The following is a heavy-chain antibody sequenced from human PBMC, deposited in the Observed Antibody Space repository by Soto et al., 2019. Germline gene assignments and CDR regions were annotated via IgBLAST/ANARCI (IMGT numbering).Heavy chain of an antibody. CDR2: INPSGGST. CDR3: ARDLYRGYGSGRATYYYYGMDV. Sequence: QVQLVQSGAEVKKPGASVKVSCKASGYTFTSYYMHWVRHAPGQGLEWMGIINPSGGSTSNAQKFQGRVTMTRDTSTSTVYMELSSRRSEDTAVYYCARDLYRGYGSGRATYYYYGMDVWGQGTTVTVSS. J-gene: IGHJ6*02. CDR1: GYTFTSYY. D-gene: IGHD3-10*01. V-gene: IGHV1-46*01.